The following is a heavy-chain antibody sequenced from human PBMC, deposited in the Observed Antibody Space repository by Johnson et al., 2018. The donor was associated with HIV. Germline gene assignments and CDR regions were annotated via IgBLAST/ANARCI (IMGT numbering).Heavy chain of an antibody. J-gene: IGHJ3*02. Sequence: QVQLVESGGGLVQPGGSLRLSCAASGFSFSDYSMTWIRQAPGKGLEFVSYISSSGSTIYYADSVKGRFIISRDNSKNTLYLQMNSLRPDDTAVYYCTRLPSGYSRDAFDIWGQGTMVTVSS. CDR2: ISSSGSTI. CDR3: TRLPSGYSRDAFDI. D-gene: IGHD5-18*01. CDR1: GFSFSDYS. V-gene: IGHV3-11*04.